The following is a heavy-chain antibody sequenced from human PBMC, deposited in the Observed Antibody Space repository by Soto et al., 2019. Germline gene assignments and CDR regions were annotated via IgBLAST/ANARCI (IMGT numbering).Heavy chain of an antibody. CDR3: ARPYDSNHSGWPMAY. V-gene: IGHV5-51*01. CDR2: IYLSDFDI. CDR1: GYDFARYW. Sequence: PGESLKISCKGSGYDFARYWIGWVRQMPEKGLELMGIIYLSDFDIRYSPSFQGQVTFSADKSINTAYLQWSSLKASDTAVYYCARPYDSNHSGWPMAYWGQGTLVTVYS. D-gene: IGHD3-22*01. J-gene: IGHJ4*02.